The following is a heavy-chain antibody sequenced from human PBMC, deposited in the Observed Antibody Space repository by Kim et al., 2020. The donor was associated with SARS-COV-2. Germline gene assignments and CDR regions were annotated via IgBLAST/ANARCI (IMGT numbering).Heavy chain of an antibody. CDR3: ARLSGDYEI. Sequence: SETLSLTCTVSGGSISSYYWSWIRQPPGKGLEWIGYIYYSGSTNYNPSLKSRVTISVDTSKNQFSLKLSSVTAADTAVYYCARLSGDYEIWGQGTMVTVSS. V-gene: IGHV4-59*08. CDR2: IYYSGST. J-gene: IGHJ3*02. D-gene: IGHD4-17*01. CDR1: GGSISSYY.